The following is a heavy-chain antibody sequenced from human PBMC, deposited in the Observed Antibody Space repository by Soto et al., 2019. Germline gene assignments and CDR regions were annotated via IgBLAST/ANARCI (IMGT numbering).Heavy chain of an antibody. Sequence: QVRLVQSGAEVKKPGSSVKVSCKASGGTLNNFAVSWVRQAPGQGLEWMGGIVRLFGTANYAQKFQGRVIITSDESTRTAYMELRNLRSEDTAIYYCAISGNSRVYFDLWGRGTLVTVSS. CDR3: AISGNSRVYFDL. D-gene: IGHD1-26*01. J-gene: IGHJ2*01. CDR2: IVRLFGTA. V-gene: IGHV1-69*01. CDR1: GGTLNNFA.